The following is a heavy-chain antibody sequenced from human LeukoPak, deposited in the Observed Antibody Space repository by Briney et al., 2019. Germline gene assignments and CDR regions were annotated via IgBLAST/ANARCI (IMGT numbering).Heavy chain of an antibody. V-gene: IGHV3-30*18. CDR3: AKDLVSAAGLFYYGMDV. CDR2: ASYDGSNQ. J-gene: IGHJ6*02. D-gene: IGHD6-13*01. Sequence: GGSLRLSCAASGFTFSSYGMHWVRQAPGKGPEWVAAASYDGSNQYYADSVKGRFTISRDNSQNTLNLQMNSLRAEDTAVYYCAKDLVSAAGLFYYGMDVWGQGTTVTVSS. CDR1: GFTFSSYG.